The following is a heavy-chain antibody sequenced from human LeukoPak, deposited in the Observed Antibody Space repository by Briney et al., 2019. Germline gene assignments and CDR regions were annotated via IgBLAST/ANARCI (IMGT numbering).Heavy chain of an antibody. J-gene: IGHJ5*02. Sequence: GGSLRLSCAASGFTFSGSTMYWVRQAPGKGLEWVGRIRTEAHSYATEYAASVKGRFTISRDDSENMAYLQMNSLKSEDTAVYYCTRLSVSNWFDPWGQGTLVTVSS. V-gene: IGHV3-73*01. CDR3: TRLSVSNWFDP. CDR2: IRTEAHSYAT. D-gene: IGHD1-14*01. CDR1: GFTFSGST.